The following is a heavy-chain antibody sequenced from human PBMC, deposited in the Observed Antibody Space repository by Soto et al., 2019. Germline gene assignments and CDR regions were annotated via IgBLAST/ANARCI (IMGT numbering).Heavy chain of an antibody. CDR3: ARHAPPSGYPFFDY. D-gene: IGHD3-3*01. Sequence: PSETLSLTCTVSGGSISSSSYYWGGIRQPPGKGLEWIGSIYYSGSTYYNPSLKSRVTISVDTSKNQFSLNLSSVTAADTAVYYCARHAPPSGYPFFDYWGQGTLVTVSS. J-gene: IGHJ4*02. CDR2: IYYSGST. V-gene: IGHV4-39*01. CDR1: GGSISSSSYY.